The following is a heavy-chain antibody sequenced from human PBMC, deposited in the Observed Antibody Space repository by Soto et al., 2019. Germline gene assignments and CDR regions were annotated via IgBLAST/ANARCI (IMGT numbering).Heavy chain of an antibody. Sequence: SETLSLTCTVSGGSISSYYWSWIRQPPGKGLEWIGYIYYSASHNYNPSLKSRATISVDTSKNQFSRTLSSVTDADTAVYYCGLSSSYFRNDFDIWGQGTMVTVSS. J-gene: IGHJ3*02. CDR3: GLSSSYFRNDFDI. CDR1: GGSISSYY. D-gene: IGHD6-6*01. V-gene: IGHV4-59*08. CDR2: IYYSASH.